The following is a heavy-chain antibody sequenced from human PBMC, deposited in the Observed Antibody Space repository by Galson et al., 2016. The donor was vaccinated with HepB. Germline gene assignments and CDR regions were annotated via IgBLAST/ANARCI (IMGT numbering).Heavy chain of an antibody. CDR2: ISYDGSNK. V-gene: IGHV3-30*18. CDR1: GFIFSVYG. D-gene: IGHD3-9*01. CDR3: AKNLNYDIMTGYCANWYFDL. Sequence: SLRLSCAASGFIFSVYGMHWVRQTPGKGLEWVAVISYDGSNKYYADSVKGRFTISRDNSKKTLYLQMNSLRAEDTAVYYCAKNLNYDIMTGYCANWYFDLWGRGTLVTVSS. J-gene: IGHJ2*01.